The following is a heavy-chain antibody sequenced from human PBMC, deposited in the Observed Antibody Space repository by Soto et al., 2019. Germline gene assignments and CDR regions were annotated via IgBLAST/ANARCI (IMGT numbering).Heavy chain of an antibody. V-gene: IGHV3-23*01. D-gene: IGHD3-3*01. Sequence: EVQLLESGGGLVQPGGSLRLSCAASGFTFSSYAMSWVRQAPGKGLEWVSAISGSGGSTYYADSVKGRFTISRDNSKNTLYLQMNSLRAEDTAVYYCAKGVVGVYYYFWSGYYTSYYYYSYGMVVWGQGTTVTVSS. CDR3: AKGVVGVYYYFWSGYYTSYYYYSYGMVV. CDR2: ISGSGGST. CDR1: GFTFSSYA. J-gene: IGHJ6*02.